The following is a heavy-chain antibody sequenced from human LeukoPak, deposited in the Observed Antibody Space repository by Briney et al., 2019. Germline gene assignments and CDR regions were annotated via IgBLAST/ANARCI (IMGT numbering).Heavy chain of an antibody. J-gene: IGHJ4*02. CDR1: GFTFSSYA. D-gene: IGHD6-19*01. Sequence: GGSLRLSCAASGFTFSSYAMSWVRQAPGKGLEWVSAISGSGGSTYYADSVKGRFTISRDNSKNTLYLQMNSLRAEDTAVYYCAKDFGDSSGWYEASEYWGQGTLVTVSS. CDR2: ISGSGGST. CDR3: AKDFGDSSGWYEASEY. V-gene: IGHV3-23*01.